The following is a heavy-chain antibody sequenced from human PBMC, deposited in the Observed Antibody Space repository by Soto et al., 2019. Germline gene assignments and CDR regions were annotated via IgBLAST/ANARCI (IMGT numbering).Heavy chain of an antibody. Sequence: GGSLRLSCAASGFTFSSYSMNWVRQAPGKGLEWVSSISSSSSSYIYYADSVKGRFTISRDNAKNSLYLQMNSLRAEDTAVYYCARDMRDDYIWGSYRPLYYFDYWGQGTLVTVSS. CDR2: ISSSSSSYI. D-gene: IGHD3-16*02. CDR1: GFTFSSYS. CDR3: ARDMRDDYIWGSYRPLYYFDY. V-gene: IGHV3-21*01. J-gene: IGHJ4*02.